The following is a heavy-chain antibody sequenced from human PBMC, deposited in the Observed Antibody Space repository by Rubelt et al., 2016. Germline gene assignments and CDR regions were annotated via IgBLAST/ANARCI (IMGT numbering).Heavy chain of an antibody. CDR2: IYPGDSDT. CDR3: ARHVGSNSWSPWFDP. V-gene: IGHV5-51*01. D-gene: IGHD6-13*01. J-gene: IGHJ5*02. Sequence: DVQLVQSGAEVKKPGESLKISCKGSEYTFTSYWISWVRQMPGKGLEWMGIIYPGDSDTRYSPPFQGQVTISADKSISTAYLQGSSLKASDTAMYYCARHVGSNSWSPWFDPWGQGTLVTVSS. CDR1: EYTFTSYW.